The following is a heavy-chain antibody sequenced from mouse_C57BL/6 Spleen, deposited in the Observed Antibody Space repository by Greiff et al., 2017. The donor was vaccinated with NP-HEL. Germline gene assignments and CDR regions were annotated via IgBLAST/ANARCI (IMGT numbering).Heavy chain of an antibody. J-gene: IGHJ1*03. CDR3: ARDDYDSDWYFDV. D-gene: IGHD2-4*01. CDR1: GYTFTSYW. V-gene: IGHV1-69*01. Sequence: VQLQQSGAELVMPGASVKLSCKASGYTFTSYWMHWVKQRPGQGLEWIGEIDPSDSYTNYNQKFKGKSTLTVDKSSSTAYMQLSSLTSEDSAVYYCARDDYDSDWYFDVWGTGTTVTVSS. CDR2: IDPSDSYT.